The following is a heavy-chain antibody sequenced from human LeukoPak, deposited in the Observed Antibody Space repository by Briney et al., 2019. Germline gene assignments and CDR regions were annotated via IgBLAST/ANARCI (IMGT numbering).Heavy chain of an antibody. D-gene: IGHD3-16*01. CDR3: ARLWVGYYYMDV. V-gene: IGHV4-39*01. CDR1: GGSISSSSYY. J-gene: IGHJ6*03. Sequence: SETLSLTCTVSGGSISSSSYYWGWIRQPPGKGLEGIGSIYYSGSTYYNPSLKSRVTISVDTSKNQFSLKLSSVTAADTAVYYCARLWVGYYYMDVWGKGTTVTVSS. CDR2: IYYSGST.